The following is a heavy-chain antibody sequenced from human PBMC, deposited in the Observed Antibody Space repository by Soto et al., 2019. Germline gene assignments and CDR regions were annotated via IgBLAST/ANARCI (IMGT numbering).Heavy chain of an antibody. CDR1: GLICSNYG. CDR2: IYYDGSYE. V-gene: IGHV3-33*06. J-gene: IGHJ4*02. CDR3: AKCGGRGYDSNNDYSGGLLMGPS. Sequence: GALRLYGAASGLICSNYGMHWVRQGPGKGLEWVALIYYDGSYENYADSVKGRFTISRDNSKSTLWLQMNSLRVEDTAVYYCAKCGGRGYDSNNDYSGGLLMGPSWGQGTLVTVSS. D-gene: IGHD3-22*01.